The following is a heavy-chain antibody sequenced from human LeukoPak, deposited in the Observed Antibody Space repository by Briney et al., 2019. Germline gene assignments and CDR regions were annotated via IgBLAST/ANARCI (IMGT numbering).Heavy chain of an antibody. D-gene: IGHD5-12*01. CDR3: ARSSGYDFFDY. Sequence: GGSLRLSCAASGFIFSDYWMHWVRQAPGKGLVWVSRINSDGSSTSYADSVKGRFTISRDNAKNTLYLQMNSLRAEDTAVYYCARSSGYDFFDYWGQGTLVTVSS. CDR1: GFIFSDYW. J-gene: IGHJ4*02. CDR2: INSDGSST. V-gene: IGHV3-74*01.